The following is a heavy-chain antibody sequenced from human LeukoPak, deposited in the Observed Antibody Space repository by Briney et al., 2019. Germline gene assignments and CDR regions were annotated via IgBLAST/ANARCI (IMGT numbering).Heavy chain of an antibody. CDR3: AKDSGLPPDYYYGMDV. J-gene: IGHJ6*02. D-gene: IGHD3-10*01. CDR1: GFTFDDYA. Sequence: PGGSLRLSCAASGFTFDDYAMHWARQAPGKGLEWVSLISGDGGSTYYADSVKGRFTISRDNSKNSLYLQMNSLRTEDTALYYCAKDSGLPPDYYYGMDVWGQGTTVTVSS. CDR2: ISGDGGST. V-gene: IGHV3-43*02.